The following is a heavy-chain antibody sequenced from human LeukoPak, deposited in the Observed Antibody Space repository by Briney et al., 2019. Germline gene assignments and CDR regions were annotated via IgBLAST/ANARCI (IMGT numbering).Heavy chain of an antibody. V-gene: IGHV3-23*01. J-gene: IGHJ1*01. CDR3: ANYRSGGGGYYSGLEH. D-gene: IGHD2-15*01. CDR2: TSGSGDIR. Sequence: PGGSLRLSCAPSGFTFKNYAMTWVRHAPGKGLEWVSRTSGSGDIRLYADSVKGRFTISRTNSENRLYLKMNSLRADDSGVYYCANYRSGGGGYYSGLEHWGQGTQVTVSS. CDR1: GFTFKNYA.